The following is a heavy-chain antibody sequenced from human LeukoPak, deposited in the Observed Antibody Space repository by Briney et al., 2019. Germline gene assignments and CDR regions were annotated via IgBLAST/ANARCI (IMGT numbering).Heavy chain of an antibody. CDR2: ISGSGGFT. D-gene: IGHD2-15*01. CDR3: GARPGEVAVPYDY. CDR1: GFTFSNYA. J-gene: IGHJ4*02. Sequence: PGASLRLSCAASGFTFSNYAMSWVRQAPGKGLEWVSVISGSGGFTYYADSVKGRFTISRDNSKNTLYLQMHSLRAEDTAVYYCGARPGEVAVPYDYWGQGTLVTVSS. V-gene: IGHV3-23*01.